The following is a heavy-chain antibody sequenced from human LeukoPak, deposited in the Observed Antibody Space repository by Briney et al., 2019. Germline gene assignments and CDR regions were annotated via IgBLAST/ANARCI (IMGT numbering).Heavy chain of an antibody. D-gene: IGHD6-13*01. Sequence: GGSLRLSCAASGFTFSTYAMSWVRQAPGKGPQWVSGISGSGGSTYYTDSVKGRFTISRDNSKNTLYLQMNSLRAEDTAVYYCAKDPTDTGSWYIVEYFQHWGQGTLVTVYS. CDR2: ISGSGGST. J-gene: IGHJ1*01. CDR1: GFTFSTYA. V-gene: IGHV3-23*01. CDR3: AKDPTDTGSWYIVEYFQH.